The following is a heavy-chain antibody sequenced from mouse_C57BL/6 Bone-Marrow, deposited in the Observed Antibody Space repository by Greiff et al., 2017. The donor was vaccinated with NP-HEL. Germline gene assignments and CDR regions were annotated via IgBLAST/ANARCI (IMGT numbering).Heavy chain of an antibody. CDR3: ARSDYGSNNYFDY. Sequence: VQLQQSGAELAKPGASVKLSCKASGYTFTSYWMHWVKQRPGQGLEWIGYINPSSGYTKYNQKFKDKATLTADKSSSTAYMQLSSLTYEDSAVYYCARSDYGSNNYFDYWGQGTTLTVSS. CDR2: INPSSGYT. V-gene: IGHV1-7*01. J-gene: IGHJ2*01. CDR1: GYTFTSYW. D-gene: IGHD1-1*01.